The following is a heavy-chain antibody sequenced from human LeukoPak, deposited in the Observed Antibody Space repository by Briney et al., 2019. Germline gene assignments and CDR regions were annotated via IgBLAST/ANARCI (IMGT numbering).Heavy chain of an antibody. V-gene: IGHV4-61*01. J-gene: IGHJ6*03. CDR2: IYYSGST. CDR1: GGSISSGSYY. CDR3: ARDARQLVPYYYYMDV. D-gene: IGHD6-13*01. Sequence: SQTLSLTCTVSGGSISSGSYYWSWIRQPPGKGLEWIGYIYYSGSTNYNPPLKSRVTISVDTSKNQFSLKLSSVTAADTAVYYCARDARQLVPYYYYMDVWGKGTTVTVSS.